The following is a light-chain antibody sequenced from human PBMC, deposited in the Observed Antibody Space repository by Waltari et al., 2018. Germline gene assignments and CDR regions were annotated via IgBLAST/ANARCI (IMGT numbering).Light chain of an antibody. V-gene: IGLV3-19*01. CDR2: DKN. Sequence: SSELTQDPAVSVALGQTVRITCQGNSLRSYYANWYRQKPGQAPLLDMYDKNNRPSGIPDRFSGPYSGDTASLTITGAQAEDEADYYCNSRDSNGNPFVFGPATKVTVL. CDR1: SLRSYY. CDR3: NSRDSNGNPFV. J-gene: IGLJ1*01.